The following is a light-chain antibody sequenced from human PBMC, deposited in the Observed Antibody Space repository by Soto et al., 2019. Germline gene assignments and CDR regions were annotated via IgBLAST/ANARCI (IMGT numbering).Light chain of an antibody. CDR3: QQYSSSRT. CDR1: QNVDNY. J-gene: IGKJ1*01. V-gene: IGKV3-20*01. CDR2: GAS. Sequence: EILMTQSPRTLSVSLRERATLSCRASQNVDNYLAWYKQKPGQATRLLIYGASSRATGIPDRFRGSGSGTDFTLTIRRLEPEDFAVYYCQQYSSSRTFGQGTKVDIK.